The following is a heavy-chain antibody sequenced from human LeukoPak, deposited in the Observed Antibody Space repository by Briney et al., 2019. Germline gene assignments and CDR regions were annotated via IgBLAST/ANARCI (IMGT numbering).Heavy chain of an antibody. V-gene: IGHV1-69*04. CDR1: GGTFSSYA. Sequence: SVKVSCKASGGTFSSYAISWVRQAPGQGLEWMGRIIPILGIANYAQKFQGRVTITADKSTSAAYMELSSLRSEDTAVYYCASAHGGYSSSSGVDYWGQGTLVTVSS. CDR3: ASAHGGYSSSSGVDY. J-gene: IGHJ4*02. D-gene: IGHD6-13*01. CDR2: IIPILGIA.